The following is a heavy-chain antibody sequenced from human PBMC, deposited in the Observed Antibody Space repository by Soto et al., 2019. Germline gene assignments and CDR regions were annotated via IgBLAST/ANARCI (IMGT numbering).Heavy chain of an antibody. J-gene: IGHJ5*02. Sequence: QVQLVQSGAEVKEHGSSVNVSCKTSGGTFGNTAVTWVRQAPGQGLEWIGGIVPMFGTANYAQKFRGRVTITADESTSTAYMELSSLRSDDTAVYYCARDGDPGYSFWSGPLGGGRFDPWGQGTLVTVSS. CDR2: IVPMFGTA. V-gene: IGHV1-69*12. CDR1: GGTFGNTA. CDR3: ARDGDPGYSFWSGPLGGGRFDP. D-gene: IGHD3-3*01.